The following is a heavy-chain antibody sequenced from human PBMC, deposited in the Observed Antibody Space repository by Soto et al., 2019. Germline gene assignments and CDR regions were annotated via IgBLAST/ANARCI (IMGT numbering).Heavy chain of an antibody. V-gene: IGHV1-18*01. CDR1: GYTFTSYG. CDR2: IRTSNGNT. J-gene: IGHJ4*02. CDR3: ARGAFGDVSLDY. D-gene: IGHD3-10*01. Sequence: ASVKVSCKASGYTFTSYGISWVRQAPGQGLEWMGWIRTSNGNTNYAKNFQGRVTMTTDTSTSTAYMELRSLRSDDTAVYYCARGAFGDVSLDYWGQGTQVPVSS.